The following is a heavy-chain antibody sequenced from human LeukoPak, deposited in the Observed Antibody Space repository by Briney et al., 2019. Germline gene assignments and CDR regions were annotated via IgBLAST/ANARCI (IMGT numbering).Heavy chain of an antibody. V-gene: IGHV5-51*01. CDR2: IYPADSDT. Sequence: GESLKISCKGPEYGSTNYRIGWVRPMPGKGLEWMGIIYPADSDTRYSPSFQGQVTISADKSITTAYLHWSSLRASDTAIYYCASAGSGWDYYFDSWGQGTLVTVSS. CDR1: EYGSTNYR. CDR3: ASAGSGWDYYFDS. D-gene: IGHD6-19*01. J-gene: IGHJ4*02.